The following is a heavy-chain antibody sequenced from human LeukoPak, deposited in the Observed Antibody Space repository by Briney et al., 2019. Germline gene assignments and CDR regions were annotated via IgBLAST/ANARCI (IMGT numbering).Heavy chain of an antibody. D-gene: IGHD1-20*01. V-gene: IGHV4-59*08. J-gene: IGHJ6*02. CDR2: IYYSGST. CDR1: GGSISSYY. Sequence: SETLSLTCTVSGGSISSYYWSWIRQPPGKGLEWIGYIYYSGSTNYNPSLKSRVTISVDTSKNQFSLKLSSMTAADTAVYYCARGPGYNWAYYYYGMDVWGQGTTVTVSS. CDR3: ARGPGYNWAYYYYGMDV.